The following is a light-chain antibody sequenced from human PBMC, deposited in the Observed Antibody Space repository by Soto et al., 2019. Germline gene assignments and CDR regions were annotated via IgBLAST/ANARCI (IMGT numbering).Light chain of an antibody. Sequence: EIVMTQSPGTLSVSPGERVTLSCRASQSVRRSLVWYQQKPGQAPRLLIYGASTRATGIPDRLSGSGSGTDFTLTISRLEPEDFAVYYCQAGTFGQGTRLEIK. J-gene: IGKJ5*01. CDR2: GAS. CDR3: QAGT. CDR1: QSVRRS. V-gene: IGKV3-20*01.